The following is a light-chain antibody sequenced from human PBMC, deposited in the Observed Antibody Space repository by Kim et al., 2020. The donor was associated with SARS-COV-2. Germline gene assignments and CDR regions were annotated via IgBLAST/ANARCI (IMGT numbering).Light chain of an antibody. CDR1: SLRSYY. CDR2: GKN. J-gene: IGLJ3*02. V-gene: IGLV3-19*01. CDR3: NSRDSSGNHLV. Sequence: ALGQKVRITCQGDSLRSYYASWYQQKPGQAPVLVIYGKNNRPSGIPDRCSGSSSGNTASLTITGAQAEDEADYYCNSRDSSGNHLVFGGGTKVTVL.